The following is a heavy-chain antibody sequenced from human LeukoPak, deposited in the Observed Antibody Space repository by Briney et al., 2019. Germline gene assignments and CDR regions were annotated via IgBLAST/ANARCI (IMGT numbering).Heavy chain of an antibody. CDR2: IYYSGST. D-gene: IGHD1-26*01. CDR3: ARGTGGSYRYFDY. V-gene: IGHV4-59*01. CDR1: GGSINSYY. Sequence: PSETLSLTCTVSGGSINSYYWSWIRQPPGKGLEWIGYIYYSGSTNYNPSLKSRVTISVDTSKNQFSLKLSSVTAADTAVYYCARGTGGSYRYFDYWGQGTLVTVSS. J-gene: IGHJ4*02.